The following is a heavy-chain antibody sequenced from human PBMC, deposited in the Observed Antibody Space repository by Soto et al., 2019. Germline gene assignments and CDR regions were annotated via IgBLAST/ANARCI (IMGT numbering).Heavy chain of an antibody. J-gene: IGHJ4*02. V-gene: IGHV3-21*04. CDR3: ATRHLAYCSGGTCNPFDF. CDR2: ISSSSSYI. D-gene: IGHD2-15*01. CDR1: GFTFSSYS. Sequence: PGGSLRLSCAASGFTFSSYSMNWVRQAPGKGLERVSSISSSSSYIYYADSVKGRFTISRDNAKNSLYLQMNSLRAEDTAMYYCATRHLAYCSGGTCNPFDFWGQGALVTVSS.